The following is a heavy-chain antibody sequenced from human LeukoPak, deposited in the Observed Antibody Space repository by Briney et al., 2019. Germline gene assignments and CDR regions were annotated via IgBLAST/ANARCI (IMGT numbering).Heavy chain of an antibody. J-gene: IGHJ4*02. V-gene: IGHV4-39*07. CDR1: GGSISSSSYY. D-gene: IGHD3-22*01. Sequence: SDTLSLTCTVSGGSISSSSYYWGWIRQPPGKGLEWIGSIYYSGSTYYNPSLKSRVTISVDTSKNQFSLKLSSVTAADTAVYYCASTFSYYDSDFNFDYWGQGTLVTVSS. CDR2: IYYSGST. CDR3: ASTFSYYDSDFNFDY.